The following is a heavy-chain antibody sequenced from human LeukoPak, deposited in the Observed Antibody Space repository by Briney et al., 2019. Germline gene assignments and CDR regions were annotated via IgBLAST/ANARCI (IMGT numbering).Heavy chain of an antibody. CDR1: GFTVSSNY. J-gene: IGHJ4*02. CDR2: ISGSGGST. D-gene: IGHD3-10*01. CDR3: AKVGSYYYGSGNY. Sequence: GGSLRLSCAASGFTVSSNYMSWVRQAPGKGLEWVSAISGSGGSTYYADSVKGRFTISRDNSKNTLYLQMNSLRAEDTAVYYCAKVGSYYYGSGNYWGQGTLVTVSS. V-gene: IGHV3-23*01.